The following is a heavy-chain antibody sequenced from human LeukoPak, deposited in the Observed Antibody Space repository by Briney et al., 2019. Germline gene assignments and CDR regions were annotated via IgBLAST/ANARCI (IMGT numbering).Heavy chain of an antibody. V-gene: IGHV3-53*01. CDR1: GFTVSSNY. J-gene: IGHJ6*02. D-gene: IGHD5-18*01. CDR2: IYSGGST. CDR3: ARPIGIQLYYGMDV. Sequence: GGSLRLSCAASGFTVSSNYMSWVRQAPGKGLEWVSVIYSGGSTYYADSVKGRFTISRDNSKNTLYPQMNSLRAEDTAVYYCARPIGIQLYYGMDVWGQGTTVTVSS.